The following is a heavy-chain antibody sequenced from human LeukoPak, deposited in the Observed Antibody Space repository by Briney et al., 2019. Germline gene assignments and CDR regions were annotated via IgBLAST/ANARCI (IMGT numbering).Heavy chain of an antibody. CDR2: IRSKANSYAT. CDR1: GFTFSGSD. CDR3: MSPMTTVPSRDY. J-gene: IGHJ4*02. Sequence: GGSLRLSCAASGFTFSGSDIHWVRQASGKGLEWVGRIRSKANSYATSYTASLKGRFTISRDDSKNTAYPQMNSLKTEDTAVYYCMSPMTTVPSRDYWGQGTLVTVSS. V-gene: IGHV3-73*01. D-gene: IGHD4-17*01.